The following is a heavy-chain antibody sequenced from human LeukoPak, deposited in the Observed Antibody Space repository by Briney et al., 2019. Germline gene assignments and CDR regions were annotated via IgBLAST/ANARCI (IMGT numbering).Heavy chain of an antibody. Sequence: ASVKVSCKASGYTFTGYYMHWVRQAPGQGLEWMGWINPNSGGTNYAQKFQGRVTMTRNTSISTAYMELSSLRSEDTAVYYCARGRKMATRRIYYFDYWGQGTLVTVSS. CDR1: GYTFTGYY. CDR2: INPNSGGT. V-gene: IGHV1-2*02. CDR3: ARGRKMATRRIYYFDY. J-gene: IGHJ4*02. D-gene: IGHD5-24*01.